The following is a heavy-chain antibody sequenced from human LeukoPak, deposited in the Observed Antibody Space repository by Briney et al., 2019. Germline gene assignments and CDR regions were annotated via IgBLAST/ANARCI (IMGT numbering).Heavy chain of an antibody. V-gene: IGHV3-30*03. CDR3: ATAGGVTAVDY. CDR1: GFTFSSYG. Sequence: GGSLRLSCAASGFTFSSYGMPWVRQAPGKGLEWVAVISYDGSNKYYADSVKGRFTISRDNSKNTLYLQMNSLRAEDTAVYYCATAGGVTAVDYWGQGTLVTVSS. D-gene: IGHD2-21*02. CDR2: ISYDGSNK. J-gene: IGHJ4*02.